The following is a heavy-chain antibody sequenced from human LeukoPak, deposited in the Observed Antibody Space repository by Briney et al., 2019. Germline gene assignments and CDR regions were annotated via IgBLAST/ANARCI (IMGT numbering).Heavy chain of an antibody. V-gene: IGHV3-21*01. CDR3: AREGLYSSGWYAFDI. CDR2: ISSSSNYI. Sequence: GGSLRLSCAASGFTFSSYSMNWVRQAPGKGLEWVSSISSSSNYIYYADSVKGRFTISRDNAKNSLYLQMNSLRAEDTAVYYCAREGLYSSGWYAFDIWGQGTMVTVSS. D-gene: IGHD6-19*01. J-gene: IGHJ3*02. CDR1: GFTFSSYS.